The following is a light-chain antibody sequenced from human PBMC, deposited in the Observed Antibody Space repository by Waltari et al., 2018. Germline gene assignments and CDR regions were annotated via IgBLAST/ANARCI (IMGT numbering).Light chain of an antibody. Sequence: EIVMTQSPATLSVSRGGTAPVSCRASLSIDDIFAWYQQKPGQPPRLLIHGASTRDTGIPVRFSGSGSGTDFTLTITGLQSEDFAVYFCQQYNQWPLTFGRGTKVEIK. CDR2: GAS. CDR1: LSIDDI. J-gene: IGKJ4*01. V-gene: IGKV3-15*01. CDR3: QQYNQWPLT.